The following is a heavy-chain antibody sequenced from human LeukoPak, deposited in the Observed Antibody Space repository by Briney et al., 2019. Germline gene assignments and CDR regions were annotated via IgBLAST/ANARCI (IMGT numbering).Heavy chain of an antibody. V-gene: IGHV3-30*18. CDR3: AKSVSEYYDSSGYYYDVPDY. J-gene: IGHJ4*02. D-gene: IGHD3-22*01. CDR1: GITFSSYG. CDR2: ISYDGSNK. Sequence: AGGSLRLSCAASGITFSSYGMHWVRQAPGKGLEWVAVISYDGSNKYYADSVKGRFTISRDNSKNTLYLQMNSLRAEDTAVYYCAKSVSEYYDSSGYYYDVPDYWGQGTLVTVSS.